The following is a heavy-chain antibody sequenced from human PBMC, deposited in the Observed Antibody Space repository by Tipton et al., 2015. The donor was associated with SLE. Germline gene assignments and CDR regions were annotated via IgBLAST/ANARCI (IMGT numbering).Heavy chain of an antibody. CDR1: GDSISSPNCY. Sequence: GLVKPSETLSLTCTVSGDSISSPNCYWGWIRQPPGKEPEWIGSIYYSGSTYYTPSLKSRVTASVDTSKNQFSLSLYSVTVDDTAVYYCARQGTGFGSGRDDYWGQGILVTVSS. J-gene: IGHJ4*02. CDR2: IYYSGST. D-gene: IGHD1-14*01. V-gene: IGHV4-39*01. CDR3: ARQGTGFGSGRDDY.